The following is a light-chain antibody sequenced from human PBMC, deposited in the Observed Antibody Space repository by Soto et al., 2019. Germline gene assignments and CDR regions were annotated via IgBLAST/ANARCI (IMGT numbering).Light chain of an antibody. J-gene: IGLJ1*01. CDR3: CSYAGTYAFV. CDR2: DVN. V-gene: IGLV2-11*01. Sequence: QSVLTQPRSVSGSPGQSVTISCTGTNSDVGGYNSVSWYRQDPGKAPKVMIYDVNKRPSGVPDRFSGSKSGNTASLTISGLQDEEEADYYCCSYAGTYAFVFGAGTKVTVL. CDR1: NSDVGGYNS.